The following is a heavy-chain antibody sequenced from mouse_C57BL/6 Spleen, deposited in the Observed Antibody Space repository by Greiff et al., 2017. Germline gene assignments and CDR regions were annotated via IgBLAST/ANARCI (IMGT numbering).Heavy chain of an antibody. V-gene: IGHV5-17*01. CDR2: ISSGSSTI. CDR1: GFTFSDYG. Sequence: EVKVVESGGGLVKPGGSLKLSCAASGFTFSDYGMHWVRQAPEKGLEWVAYISSGSSTIYYADTVKGRFTISRDNAKNTLFLQMTSLRSEDTAMYYCARVEDGYLGFGYWGQGTTLTVSS. D-gene: IGHD2-3*01. CDR3: ARVEDGYLGFGY. J-gene: IGHJ2*01.